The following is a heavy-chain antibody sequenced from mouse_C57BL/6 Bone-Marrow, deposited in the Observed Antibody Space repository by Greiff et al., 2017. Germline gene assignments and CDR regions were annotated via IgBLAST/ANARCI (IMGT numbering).Heavy chain of an antibody. V-gene: IGHV5-16*01. CDR2: INYYGSST. D-gene: IGHD1-1*01. CDR3: ARITTVNGYFDV. Sequence: EVQLVESEGGLVQPGSSMKLSCTASGFTFSDYYMAWVRQVPEKGLEWVANINYYGSSTYYLDSLKSRFIISRDNAKNILYLQMSSLKSEDTATYYCARITTVNGYFDVWGTGTTVTVSS. J-gene: IGHJ1*03. CDR1: GFTFSDYY.